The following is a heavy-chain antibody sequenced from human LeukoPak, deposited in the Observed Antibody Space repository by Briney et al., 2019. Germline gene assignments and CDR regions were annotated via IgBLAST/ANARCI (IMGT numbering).Heavy chain of an antibody. CDR2: IIPIFGTA. CDR1: GGTFSSYA. J-gene: IGHJ3*02. CDR3: ARGARAGYDAFDI. Sequence: SVTVSCKASGGTFSSYAISWVRQAPGQGLEWMGGIIPIFGTANYAQKFQGRVTITADESTSTAYMELSSLRSEDTAGYYCARGARAGYDAFDIWGQGTMVTVSS. V-gene: IGHV1-69*13. D-gene: IGHD5-24*01.